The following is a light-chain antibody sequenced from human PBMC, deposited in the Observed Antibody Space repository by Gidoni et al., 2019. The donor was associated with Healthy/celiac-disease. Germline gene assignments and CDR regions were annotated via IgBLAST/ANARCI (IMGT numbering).Light chain of an antibody. CDR2: DVS. Sequence: QSALTQPAAVSGSPGRSSTISCTGTSSDVGGYNYVSWYQHHPGKAPKLMIYDVSNRPSGVSNRFSGSKSGNTASLTISGLQAEDEADYYCSSYTSSSVVFGGGTKLTVL. J-gene: IGLJ2*01. CDR3: SSYTSSSVV. CDR1: SSDVGGYNY. V-gene: IGLV2-14*03.